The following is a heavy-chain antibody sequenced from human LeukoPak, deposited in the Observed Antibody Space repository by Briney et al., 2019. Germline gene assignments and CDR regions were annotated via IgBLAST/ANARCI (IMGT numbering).Heavy chain of an antibody. V-gene: IGHV3-23*01. Sequence: PGGSLRLSCAASGFTFSSYGMSWVRQAPGKGLEWVSGISGSGGSTYYADSVKGRFTISRDNSKNTLYLQMNSLRAEDTAVYYCARSIVGATVDYWGQGTLVTVSS. CDR3: ARSIVGATVDY. D-gene: IGHD1-26*01. J-gene: IGHJ4*02. CDR1: GFTFSSYG. CDR2: ISGSGGST.